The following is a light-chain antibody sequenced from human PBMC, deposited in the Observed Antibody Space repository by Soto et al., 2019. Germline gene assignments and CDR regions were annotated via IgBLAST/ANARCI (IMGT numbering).Light chain of an antibody. CDR1: SSDVGGYNY. J-gene: IGLJ2*01. CDR2: DVS. V-gene: IGLV2-14*01. CDR3: SSYTSSCTFVV. Sequence: QSALTQSASVSGSPGQSITISCTGTSSDVGGYNYVSWYQQHPGKAPKLMIYDVSNRPSGVSNRFSGSKSGNTASLTISGHQTEDEADYYCSSYTSSCTFVVFGGGTKLTVL.